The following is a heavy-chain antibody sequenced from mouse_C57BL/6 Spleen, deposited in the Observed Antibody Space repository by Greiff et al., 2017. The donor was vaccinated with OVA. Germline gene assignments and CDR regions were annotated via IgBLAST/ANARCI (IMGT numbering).Heavy chain of an antibody. V-gene: IGHV14-4*01. CDR2: IDPENGDT. CDR3: TTKYYYGSSSRYFDV. D-gene: IGHD1-1*01. CDR1: GFNIKDDY. Sequence: VQLQQSGAELVRPGASVKLSCTASGFNIKDDYMHWVKQRPEQGLEWIGWIDPENGDTEYASKFQGKATITADTSSNTAYLQLSSLTSEDTAVYYCTTKYYYGSSSRYFDVWGTGTTVTVSS. J-gene: IGHJ1*03.